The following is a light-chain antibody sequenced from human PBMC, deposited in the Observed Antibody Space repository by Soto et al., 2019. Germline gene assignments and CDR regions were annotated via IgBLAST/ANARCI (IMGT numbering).Light chain of an antibody. Sequence: EIMLTQSPATLSLSPGERATLSCRASQSVSSYLAWFQQKPGQAPRLLIYDASNRAPGIPARFSGSGSGTDFTLTISSLEPADFAVYYCQQRSNWPITFGQGTRLEIK. CDR2: DAS. CDR3: QQRSNWPIT. J-gene: IGKJ5*01. CDR1: QSVSSY. V-gene: IGKV3-11*01.